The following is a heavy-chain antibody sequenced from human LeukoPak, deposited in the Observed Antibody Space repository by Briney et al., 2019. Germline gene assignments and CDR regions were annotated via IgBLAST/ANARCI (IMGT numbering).Heavy chain of an antibody. CDR2: INPSGGST. Sequence: ASVKVSCKASGYTFTTYYMHWVRQAPGQGLEWMGIINPSGGSTNYAQKFQGRVTMTRDTSASTVYMELSSLRSEDTAVYYCARVLKDSSGYYYPFDHWGQGTLVTVSS. V-gene: IGHV1-46*01. CDR3: ARVLKDSSGYYYPFDH. J-gene: IGHJ4*02. D-gene: IGHD3-22*01. CDR1: GYTFTTYY.